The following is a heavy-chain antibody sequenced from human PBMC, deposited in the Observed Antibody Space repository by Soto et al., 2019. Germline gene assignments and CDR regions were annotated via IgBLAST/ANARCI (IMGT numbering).Heavy chain of an antibody. V-gene: IGHV1-69*13. CDR1: GFTFSNYA. J-gene: IGHJ4*02. CDR3: ASGSRTKVVTPGGDY. D-gene: IGHD2-21*02. Sequence: GASVKVSCKASGFTFSNYAISRVRQAPGKGLEWMGGIIPIFGTANYAQKFQGRATITADESPSTAYMELSSLRSEDTAVYYCASGSRTKVVTPGGDYWGQGTLVTSPQ. CDR2: IIPIFGTA.